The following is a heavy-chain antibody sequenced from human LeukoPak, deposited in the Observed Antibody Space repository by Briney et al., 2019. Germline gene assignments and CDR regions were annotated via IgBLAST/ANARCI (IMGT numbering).Heavy chain of an antibody. CDR1: GGTFSSYA. V-gene: IGHV1-69*01. Sequence: ASVKVSCKASGGTFSSYAISWVRQAPGQGLEWMGGIIPIFGTANYAQKFQGRVTITADESTSTAYMELSSLRSEDTAVYYCARNPPRAATWYYFDYWGQGTLATVSS. D-gene: IGHD1-26*01. J-gene: IGHJ4*02. CDR2: IIPIFGTA. CDR3: ARNPPRAATWYYFDY.